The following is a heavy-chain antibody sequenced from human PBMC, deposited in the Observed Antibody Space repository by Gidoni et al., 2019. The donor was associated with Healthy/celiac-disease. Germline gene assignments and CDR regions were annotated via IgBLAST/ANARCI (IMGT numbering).Heavy chain of an antibody. Sequence: QVQLQQWGAGLLKPSETLSLTCAVYGGSFSGYYWSWIRQPPGKGLEWIGEINHSGSTNYNPSLKSRVTISVDTSKNQFSLKLSSVTAADTAVYYCARGSSGKIVVVPAATPSLFDPWGQGTLVTVSS. CDR1: GGSFSGYY. D-gene: IGHD2-2*01. CDR2: INHSGST. CDR3: ARGSSGKIVVVPAATPSLFDP. V-gene: IGHV4-34*01. J-gene: IGHJ5*02.